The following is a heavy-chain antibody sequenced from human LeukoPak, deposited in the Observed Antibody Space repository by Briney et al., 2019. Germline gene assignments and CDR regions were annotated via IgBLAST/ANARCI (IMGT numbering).Heavy chain of an antibody. V-gene: IGHV3-48*03. CDR1: GFTFSSYE. J-gene: IGHJ5*02. CDR2: ISNSGTAI. D-gene: IGHD3-22*01. CDR3: ARGEGSGYPEGFDP. Sequence: PGGSLRLSCAASGFTFSSYEMNWVRQAPGKGLEWVSYISNSGTAIYYADSVKGRFTISRDNAKSSLYLQMNSLRAEDTAVYYCARGEGSGYPEGFDPWGQGTLVTVSS.